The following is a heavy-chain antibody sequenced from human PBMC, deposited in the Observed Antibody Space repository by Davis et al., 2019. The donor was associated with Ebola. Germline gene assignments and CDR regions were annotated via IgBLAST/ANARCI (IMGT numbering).Heavy chain of an antibody. CDR1: GYTFTSYD. Sequence: ASVKVSCKASGYTFTSYDITWVRQATGQGLEWMGWMNPNNDNTGYAQKFQGRVTMTRNTSISTAYMELSSLRSEDTAVYYCATSYCSGGSCLAFDIWGQGTMVTVSS. CDR3: ATSYCSGGSCLAFDI. V-gene: IGHV1-8*01. D-gene: IGHD2-15*01. CDR2: MNPNNDNT. J-gene: IGHJ3*02.